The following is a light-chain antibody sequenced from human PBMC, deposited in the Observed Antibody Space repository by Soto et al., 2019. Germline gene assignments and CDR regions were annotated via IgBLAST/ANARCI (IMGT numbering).Light chain of an antibody. J-gene: IGKJ5*01. CDR1: QSVRSN. V-gene: IGKV3-15*01. Sequence: EIVMTQSPATLSLSPGERATLSCRASQSVRSNLAWYQQKPGQAPRLLIYDISTRATGIPARFSGSGSGTEFTLTISSLQSEDFAVYYCQQYNNWLPITFGQGTRLEIK. CDR3: QQYNNWLPIT. CDR2: DIS.